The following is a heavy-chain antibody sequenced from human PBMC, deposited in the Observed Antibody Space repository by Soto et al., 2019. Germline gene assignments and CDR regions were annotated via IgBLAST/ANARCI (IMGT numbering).Heavy chain of an antibody. CDR3: ATGGSSGWSDNAFDI. J-gene: IGHJ3*02. CDR1: GFTFDDYA. CDR2: ISWNSGSI. V-gene: IGHV3-9*01. D-gene: IGHD6-19*01. Sequence: GGSLSLSCAASGFTFDDYAMHWVRQAPGKGLEWVSGISWNSGSIGYADSVKGRFTISRDNAKNSLYLQMNSLRAEDTALYYCATGGSSGWSDNAFDIWGQGTMVTVSS.